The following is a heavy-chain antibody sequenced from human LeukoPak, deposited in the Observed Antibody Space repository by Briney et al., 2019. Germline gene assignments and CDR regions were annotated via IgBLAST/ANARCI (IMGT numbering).Heavy chain of an antibody. CDR2: IWYDGTNK. CDR1: GFTFSNYG. Sequence: PGGSLRLSCAASGFTFSNYGMHWVRQAPGKGLEWVAVIWYDGTNKYYADSVKGRFTISRDNSKNTLYLQMNSLRAEDTAVYYCARGPHPIILTGPADFWGQGTLATVSS. CDR3: ARGPHPIILTGPADF. J-gene: IGHJ4*02. V-gene: IGHV3-33*01. D-gene: IGHD3-9*01.